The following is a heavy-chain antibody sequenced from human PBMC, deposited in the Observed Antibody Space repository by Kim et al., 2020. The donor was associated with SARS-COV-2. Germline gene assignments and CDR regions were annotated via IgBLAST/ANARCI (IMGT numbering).Heavy chain of an antibody. Sequence: GGSLRLSCVASGFAFSDYWMSWVRQAPGKGLEWVANINQDGSEKYFTDSVKGRFTISRDNAKNSLFLQMNSLSAEDTAVYYCTKESPAFAATAGFFDRWG. D-gene: IGHD2-15*01. CDR2: INQDGSEK. CDR1: GFAFSDYW. J-gene: IGHJ2*01. CDR3: TKESPAFAATAGFFDR. V-gene: IGHV3-7*04.